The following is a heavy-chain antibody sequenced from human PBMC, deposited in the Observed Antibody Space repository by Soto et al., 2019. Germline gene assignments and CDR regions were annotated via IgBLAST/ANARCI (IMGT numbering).Heavy chain of an antibody. CDR3: ARANSGTWYKLEYKWFDP. J-gene: IGHJ5*02. CDR1: GASINDFY. V-gene: IGHV4-59*01. Sequence: SETLSLTCTVSGASINDFYWSWIRQTPGKGLEWVGFMYYSETTKYNPSLKGRVNMSLDTSKNRVSLHLKSVTAADTAVYYCARANSGTWYKLEYKWFDPWGQGTQGTVSS. CDR2: MYYSETT. D-gene: IGHD6-13*01.